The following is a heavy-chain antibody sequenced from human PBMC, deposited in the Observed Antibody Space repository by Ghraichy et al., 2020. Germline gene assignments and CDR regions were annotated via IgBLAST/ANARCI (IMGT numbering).Heavy chain of an antibody. V-gene: IGHV3-74*03. D-gene: IGHD1-26*01. CDR3: ARDRDGGTYFPSDN. Sequence: GGSLRLSCRASGFTFSSHWMHWVRQAPGKGLVWLSRIKGDGSRPESADSVKGRFSISTDNAKNTVYLQVNSLRVEDTAIYYCARDRDGGTYFPSDNWGQGTLVTVSS. J-gene: IGHJ4*02. CDR1: GFTFSSHW. CDR2: IKGDGSRP.